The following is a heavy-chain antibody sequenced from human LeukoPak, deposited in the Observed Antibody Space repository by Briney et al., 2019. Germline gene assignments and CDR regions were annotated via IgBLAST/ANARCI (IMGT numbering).Heavy chain of an antibody. J-gene: IGHJ5*02. D-gene: IGHD1-7*01. Sequence: ASVKVSCKASGYTFTGYYMHWVRQAPGQGLEWMGWINPNSGGTNYAQKFQGRVTMTRDTSISTAYMELSRLRPDDTAVYYCARGITGTTGDWFDPWGQGTLVTVSS. CDR2: INPNSGGT. V-gene: IGHV1-2*02. CDR1: GYTFTGYY. CDR3: ARGITGTTGDWFDP.